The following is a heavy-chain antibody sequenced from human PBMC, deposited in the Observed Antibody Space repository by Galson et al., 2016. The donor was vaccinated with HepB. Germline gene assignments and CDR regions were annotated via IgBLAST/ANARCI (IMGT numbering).Heavy chain of an antibody. V-gene: IGHV6-1*01. CDR2: TYYRSKXYH. CDR1: GDSVSSNSAA. D-gene: IGHD2-21*01. CDR3: ARTKCGWFDP. Sequence: CAISGDSVSSNSAAWNWIRQSPSRGLEWLGRTYYRSKXYHDYAVSVKSRILINPDTSKNHFSLQLNSVTPEDTAVYYCARTKCGWFDPWGQGNLVTVSS. J-gene: IGHJ5*02.